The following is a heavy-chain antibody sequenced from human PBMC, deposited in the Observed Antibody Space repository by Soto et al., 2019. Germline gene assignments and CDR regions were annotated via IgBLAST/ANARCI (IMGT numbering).Heavy chain of an antibody. J-gene: IGHJ5*02. CDR2: IYYSGST. Sequence: SETLSLTCTVSGGSISSSSYYWGWIRQPPGKRLEWIGSIYYSGSTYYNPSLKSRVTISVDTSKNQFSLKLSSVTAADTAVYYCARLRKVLLWFGVDNWFDPWGQGTLVTVSS. V-gene: IGHV4-39*01. CDR3: ARLRKVLLWFGVDNWFDP. D-gene: IGHD3-10*01. CDR1: GGSISSSSYY.